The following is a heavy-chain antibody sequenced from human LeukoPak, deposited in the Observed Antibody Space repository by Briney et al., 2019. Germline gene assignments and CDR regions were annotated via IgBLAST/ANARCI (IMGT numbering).Heavy chain of an antibody. CDR2: IWYDGSNK. Sequence: PGRSLRLYCAASGFTFSSYGMHWVRQAPGKGLEWVAVIWYDGSNKYYADSVKGRFTISRDNSKNTLYLQMNSLRAEDTAVYYCAKEDRIVGATLFDYWGQGTLVTVSS. J-gene: IGHJ4*02. CDR1: GFTFSSYG. V-gene: IGHV3-33*06. CDR3: AKEDRIVGATLFDY. D-gene: IGHD1-26*01.